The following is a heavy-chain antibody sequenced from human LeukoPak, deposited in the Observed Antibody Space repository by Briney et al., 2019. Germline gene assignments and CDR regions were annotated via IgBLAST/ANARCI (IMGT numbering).Heavy chain of an antibody. CDR2: IYPEDSDT. V-gene: IGHV5-51*01. CDR1: GHRLATYW. D-gene: IGHD2-15*01. Sequence: GESLKISCQNSGHRLATYWIAWVRQMPGKGLEWMGIIYPEDSDTRDGPSFEGQVTISAEKSIDTASLQCNSLKTSGTAMYYCASTRDTLISAFDIWGQGTMVTVSS. CDR3: ASTRDTLISAFDI. J-gene: IGHJ3*02.